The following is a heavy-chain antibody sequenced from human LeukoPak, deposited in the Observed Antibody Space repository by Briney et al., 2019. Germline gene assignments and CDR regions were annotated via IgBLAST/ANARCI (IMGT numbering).Heavy chain of an antibody. Sequence: GASVRVSCKASGYTFTSYGISWVRQAPGQGLEWMGWISAYNGNTNYAQKFQGRVTMTRNTSISTAYMELSSLRSEDTAVYYCASYYRVRGYDFWSGYYTGSDWGQGTLVTVSS. J-gene: IGHJ4*02. V-gene: IGHV1-18*01. CDR2: ISAYNGNT. CDR3: ASYYRVRGYDFWSGYYTGSD. CDR1: GYTFTSYG. D-gene: IGHD3-3*01.